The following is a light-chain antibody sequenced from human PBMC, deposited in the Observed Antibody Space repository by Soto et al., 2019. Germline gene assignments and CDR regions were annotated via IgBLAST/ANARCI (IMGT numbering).Light chain of an antibody. CDR1: QGISSY. Sequence: IQLTQSASSLSASVVDRVTITCRACQGISSYLAWYQQKPGKAPKLLIYAASTLQSGVPSRFSGSGSGTDFILTISSLQPEDFATYYCQQSYSTPPAFGQGTRLEIK. CDR2: AAS. V-gene: IGKV1-9*01. J-gene: IGKJ5*01. CDR3: QQSYSTPPA.